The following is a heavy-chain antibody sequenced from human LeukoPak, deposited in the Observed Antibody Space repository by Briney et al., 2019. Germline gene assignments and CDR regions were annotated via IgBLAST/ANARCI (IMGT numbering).Heavy chain of an antibody. D-gene: IGHD2-15*01. CDR2: INPNSGGT. CDR3: ARERPPYCSGYMRTDTFDV. V-gene: IGHV1-2*02. Sequence: GASVKVSCKASGYTFTAHYMHWVRQAPGQGLECMGWINPNSGGTKYAQRFQGRVSMTRDTSINTVYMELNNLISDDTAVYFCARERPPYCSGYMRTDTFDVWGQGTTVAVSS. CDR1: GYTFTAHY. J-gene: IGHJ3*01.